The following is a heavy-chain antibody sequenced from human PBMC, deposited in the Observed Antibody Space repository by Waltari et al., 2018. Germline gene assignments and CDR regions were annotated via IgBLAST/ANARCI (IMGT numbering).Heavy chain of an antibody. CDR3: ARMSVVAANWFDP. CDR2: IYTSGST. J-gene: IGHJ5*02. CDR1: GGSISSYY. D-gene: IGHD2-15*01. Sequence: QVQLQESGPGLVKPSETLSLTCTVSGGSISSYYWSWIRQPAGKGLAWIGRIYTSGSTNYNPSLKRRVTMSVDTSKNRFSLKLSSVTAADTAVYYFARMSVVAANWFDPWGQGTLVTVSS. V-gene: IGHV4-4*07.